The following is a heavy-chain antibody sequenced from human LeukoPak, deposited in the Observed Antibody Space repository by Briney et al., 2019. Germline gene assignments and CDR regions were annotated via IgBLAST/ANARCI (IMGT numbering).Heavy chain of an antibody. CDR2: IYAGGST. J-gene: IGHJ4*02. Sequence: GGSLRLSSTASGFNVNTNYLTWVRRAPGQGLEWVSTIYAGGSTFYAESVKGRFIISRDNSKNTLYLQMNSLRVDDTAVYYCARPSYFDYSGSDYWGQGTLVTVSS. V-gene: IGHV3-66*01. D-gene: IGHD3-22*01. CDR1: GFNVNTNY. CDR3: ARPSYFDYSGSDY.